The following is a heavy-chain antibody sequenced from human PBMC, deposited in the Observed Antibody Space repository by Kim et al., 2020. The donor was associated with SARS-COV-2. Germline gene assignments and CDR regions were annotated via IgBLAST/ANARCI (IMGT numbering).Heavy chain of an antibody. CDR2: LYYSGST. Sequence: SETLSLTCTASGGSISSSSYYWGWIRQPPGKGLEWIGSLYYSGSTYYNPSLKSRITIFVDTYKNHFSLKLTSVTAADTAVYYCARHIGYCRGGSCWGAFDIWGQGTMVTVSS. CDR1: GGSISSSSYY. J-gene: IGHJ3*02. CDR3: ARHIGYCRGGSCWGAFDI. D-gene: IGHD2-15*01. V-gene: IGHV4-39*01.